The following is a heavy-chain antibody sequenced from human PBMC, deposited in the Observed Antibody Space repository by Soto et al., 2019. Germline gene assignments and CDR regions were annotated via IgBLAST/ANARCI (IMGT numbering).Heavy chain of an antibody. CDR2: INHSGSA. CDR1: GESFSGYI. V-gene: IGHV4-34*01. J-gene: IGHJ4*02. CDR3: ARGLITGSHYSGGWYYFDS. D-gene: IGHD6-19*01. Sequence: QVQLQQSGAGLLKPSETLSLTCAVYGESFSGYIWTWIRQTPGKGLQWIGQINHSGSASYNPSLKSGVTISVRTSISQCSLELSAVTAADTAVYYCARGLITGSHYSGGWYYFDSWGQGTQVTVSS.